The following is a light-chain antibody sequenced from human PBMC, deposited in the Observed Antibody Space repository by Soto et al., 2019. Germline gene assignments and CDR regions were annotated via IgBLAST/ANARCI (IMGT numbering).Light chain of an antibody. CDR2: GAS. CDR3: QQRNNWPPIT. Sequence: EIVLTQSPATLSLSPGERATLSCRASQSVSNNYLAWYQQKPGQAPRLLIYGASNRATGIPDRFSGSGSGTDFTLTISRLEPEDFAVYYCQQRNNWPPITFGQGTRLEIK. V-gene: IGKV3D-20*02. CDR1: QSVSNNY. J-gene: IGKJ5*01.